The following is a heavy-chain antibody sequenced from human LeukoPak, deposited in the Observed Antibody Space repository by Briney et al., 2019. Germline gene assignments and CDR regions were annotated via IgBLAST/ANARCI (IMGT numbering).Heavy chain of an antibody. Sequence: GGSLRLSCAASGFTVSSNYMSWVRQAPGKGLEWVSVIYSGGSTYYADSVKGRFTISRDNSKNTLYLQMNSLRAEDTAVYYCASRFNCSSTSCPWYYYMDVWAKGPRSPSP. D-gene: IGHD2-2*01. CDR3: ASRFNCSSTSCPWYYYMDV. CDR2: IYSGGST. V-gene: IGHV3-53*01. CDR1: GFTVSSNY. J-gene: IGHJ6*03.